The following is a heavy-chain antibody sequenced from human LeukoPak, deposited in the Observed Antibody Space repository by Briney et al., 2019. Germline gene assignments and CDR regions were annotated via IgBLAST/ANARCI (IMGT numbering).Heavy chain of an antibody. Sequence: GGSLRLSCAASGFTFTNYAMTWFRQAPGKGLEWVSSIKASGDGTYYADSVKGRFTISRDNYRNSLYLQMNSLRTEDTAVYYCGRDPNGDYVGAFDFQRWGQGTLVTVSS. CDR1: GFTFTNYA. V-gene: IGHV3-23*01. CDR3: GRDPNGDYVGAFDFQR. D-gene: IGHD4-17*01. J-gene: IGHJ1*01. CDR2: IKASGDGT.